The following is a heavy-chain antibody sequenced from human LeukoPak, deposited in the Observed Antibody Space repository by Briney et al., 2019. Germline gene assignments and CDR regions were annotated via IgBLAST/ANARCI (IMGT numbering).Heavy chain of an antibody. J-gene: IGHJ2*01. CDR3: ARPYVDTVTYWYFDL. CDR2: ISSSSSTI. V-gene: IGHV3-48*04. Sequence: PGGSLRLSCAASGFTFSSYSMNWVRQAPGKGLEWVSYISSSSSTIYYADSVEGRFTISRDNAKNSLYLQMNSLRAEDTAVYYCARPYVDTVTYWYFDLWGRGTLVTVSS. D-gene: IGHD5-18*01. CDR1: GFTFSSYS.